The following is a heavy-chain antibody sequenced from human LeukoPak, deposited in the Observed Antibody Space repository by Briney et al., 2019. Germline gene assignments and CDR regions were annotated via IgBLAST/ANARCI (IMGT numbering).Heavy chain of an antibody. V-gene: IGHV3-30*18. Sequence: GGSLRLSCAASGFTFSSYGMHWVRQAPGKGLEWVAVISYDGSNKYYADSVKGRFTISRDNAKNSLYLQMNSLRAEDTALYYCAKDKRTSGWYYFDYWGQGTLVTVSS. CDR2: ISYDGSNK. CDR3: AKDKRTSGWYYFDY. J-gene: IGHJ4*02. CDR1: GFTFSSYG. D-gene: IGHD6-19*01.